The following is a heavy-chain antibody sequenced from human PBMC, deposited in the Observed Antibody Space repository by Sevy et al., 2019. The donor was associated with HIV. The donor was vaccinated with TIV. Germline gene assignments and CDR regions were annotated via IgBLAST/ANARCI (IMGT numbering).Heavy chain of an antibody. Sequence: SETLSLTCAVSGASITSYYWNWIRQSPGKGLEWIAYVYHSGTTSYNPSLKSRFSISLDTSRKQFSLTLYSVTAADTAIYYCARVRRRPPVVDSNWYFDVWGRGTLVTVSS. CDR2: VYHSGTT. CDR1: GASITSYY. D-gene: IGHD3-22*01. V-gene: IGHV4-59*12. J-gene: IGHJ2*01. CDR3: ARVRRRPPVVDSNWYFDV.